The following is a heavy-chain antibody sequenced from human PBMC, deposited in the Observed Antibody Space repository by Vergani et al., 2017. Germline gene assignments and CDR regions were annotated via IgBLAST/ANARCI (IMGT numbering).Heavy chain of an antibody. CDR2: IVVGSGNT. V-gene: IGHV1-58*01. J-gene: IGHJ6*02. Sequence: QMQLVQSGPEVKKPGTSVKVSCKASGFTFTSSAVQWVRQARGQRLEWIGWIVVGSGNTNYAQKFQERVTITRDMSTSTAYMELSSLRSEDTAVYYCARDRDYYYGMDVWGQGTTVTVSS. CDR3: ARDRDYYYGMDV. CDR1: GFTFTSSA.